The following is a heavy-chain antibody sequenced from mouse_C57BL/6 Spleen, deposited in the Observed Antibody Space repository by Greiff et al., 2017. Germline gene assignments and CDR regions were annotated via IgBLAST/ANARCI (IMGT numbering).Heavy chain of an antibody. CDR3: AKEGEIVTTDY. V-gene: IGHV5-17*01. CDR2: ISSCSSTI. CDR1: GFTFSDYG. D-gene: IGHD1-1*01. Sequence: VQLQQSGGGLVKPGASLKLSCAASGFTFSDYGMHWVRQAPEKGLEWVAYISSCSSTIYYADTVKGRFTISRDNATNTMFLQMTSLRSEDTAMYYCAKEGEIVTTDYWGQGTTLTVSS. J-gene: IGHJ2*01.